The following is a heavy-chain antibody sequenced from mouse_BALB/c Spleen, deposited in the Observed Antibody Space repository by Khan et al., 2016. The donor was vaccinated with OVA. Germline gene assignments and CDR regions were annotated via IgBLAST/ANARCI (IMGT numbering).Heavy chain of an antibody. Sequence: QVQLQQSGAELVRPGASVKLSCKASGYTFTSYWMNWVKQRPGQGLEWIGMIDPSDSKTHYNQMFKDKATLNVDKSSSTAYMHLTSLTSEDSAVYCCARGGYGTSFAFWGQGTLVTVSA. CDR3: ARGGYGTSFAF. D-gene: IGHD2-10*02. CDR2: IDPSDSKT. J-gene: IGHJ3*01. CDR1: GYTFTSYW. V-gene: IGHV1-61*01.